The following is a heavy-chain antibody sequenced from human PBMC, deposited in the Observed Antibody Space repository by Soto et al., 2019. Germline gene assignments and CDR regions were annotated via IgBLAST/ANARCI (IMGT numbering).Heavy chain of an antibody. V-gene: IGHV4-59*12. D-gene: IGHD3-22*01. CDR1: GASITTYY. CDR3: ARRLFGSGWTLDS. CDR2: VYHTGTT. J-gene: IGHJ4*02. Sequence: SETLSLTCDVSGASITTYYWSWIRQAPGKGLEWIGNVYHTGTTDYNSSLKSRVAISVDTSKNQFSLKMNSVTAADTAVYYCARRLFGSGWTLDSWGQGALVTV.